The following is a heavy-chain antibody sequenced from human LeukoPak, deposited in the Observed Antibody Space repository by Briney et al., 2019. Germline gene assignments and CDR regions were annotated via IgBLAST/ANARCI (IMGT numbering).Heavy chain of an antibody. D-gene: IGHD3-22*01. CDR1: GLTFSGYA. Sequence: RPGGSLRLSCVASGLTFSGYALHWVRQTPGKGLEWVAVISHDGSNKYYADSVKDRFTISRDNSKNTLYLQMNSLKPEDTAVYYCASSNEFYYDTSTYVDYWGQGTLVTVSS. J-gene: IGHJ4*02. CDR2: ISHDGSNK. CDR3: ASSNEFYYDTSTYVDY. V-gene: IGHV3-30*04.